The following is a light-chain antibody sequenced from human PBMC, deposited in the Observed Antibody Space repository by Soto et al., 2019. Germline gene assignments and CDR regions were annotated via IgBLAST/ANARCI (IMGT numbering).Light chain of an antibody. CDR1: QSVSNN. CDR3: QQYNNWPPVT. V-gene: IGKV3-15*01. CDR2: GAS. J-gene: IGKJ2*01. Sequence: EIVITQSPATLSVSPGERATLSCRASQSVSNNLAWYQQKPGQTPRLLIYGASTRATGIPVRFSGSGSGTEFTLTISSLQSEDFAVYYCQQYNNWPPVTFGQGTKLEIK.